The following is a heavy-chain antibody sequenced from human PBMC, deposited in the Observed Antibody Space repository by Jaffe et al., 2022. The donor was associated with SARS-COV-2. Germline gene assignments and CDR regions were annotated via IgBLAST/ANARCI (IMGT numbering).Heavy chain of an antibody. J-gene: IGHJ6*02. CDR3: ARLTALIRYGMDV. Sequence: QLQLQESGPGLVKPSETLSLTCTVSGGSISSSSYYWGWIRQPPGKGLEWIGSIYYSGSTYYNPSLKSRVTISVDTSKNQFSLKLSSVTAADTAVYYCARLTALIRYGMDVWGQGTTVTVSS. V-gene: IGHV4-39*01. D-gene: IGHD3-16*01. CDR2: IYYSGST. CDR1: GGSISSSSYY.